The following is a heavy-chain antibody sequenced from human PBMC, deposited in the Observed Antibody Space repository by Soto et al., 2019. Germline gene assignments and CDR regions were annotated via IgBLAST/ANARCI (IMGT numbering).Heavy chain of an antibody. CDR3: VEGLYSWSYPQYLLH. V-gene: IGHV3-21*01. D-gene: IGHD1-26*01. Sequence: LRLSCAASGFTFSSYGMHWVRQAPGKGLEWVSSISSSSSYIYYADSVKGRFTISRDNAKNSLYLQMNSLRAEDTAVYYCVEGLYSWSYPQYLLHWGQGSLVTVS. CDR2: ISSSSSYI. CDR1: GFTFSSYG. J-gene: IGHJ1*01.